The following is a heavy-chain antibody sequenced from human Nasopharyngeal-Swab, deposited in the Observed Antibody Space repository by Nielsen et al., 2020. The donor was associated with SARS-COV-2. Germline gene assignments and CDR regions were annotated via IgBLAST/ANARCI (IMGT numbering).Heavy chain of an antibody. D-gene: IGHD6-19*01. CDR3: ARGRIAVAGTVWCFDL. Sequence: GGSLRLSCAASGFTFSSYAMHWVRQAPGKGLEWVANIKQDGSEKYYVDSVKGRFTISRDNAKNSLYLQMNSLRAEDTAVYYCARGRIAVAGTVWCFDLWGRGTLVTVSS. V-gene: IGHV3-7*01. J-gene: IGHJ2*01. CDR1: GFTFSSYA. CDR2: IKQDGSEK.